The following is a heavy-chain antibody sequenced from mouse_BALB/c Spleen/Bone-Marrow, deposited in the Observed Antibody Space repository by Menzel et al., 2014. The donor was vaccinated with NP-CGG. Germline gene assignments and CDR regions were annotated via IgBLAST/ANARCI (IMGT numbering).Heavy chain of an antibody. Sequence: QVQLQQSGPGLMAPSQSLSITCTVSGFSLTSYGVHWVRQPPGKGLEWLGVIWAGGSTNYNSALMSRLSISKDSSKSQVFLKMNSLQTDDTAMYYCARDENYYGNYGTMDYWGQGTSVTVSS. V-gene: IGHV2-9*02. CDR2: IWAGGST. CDR1: GFSLTSYG. J-gene: IGHJ4*01. D-gene: IGHD2-1*01. CDR3: ARDENYYGNYGTMDY.